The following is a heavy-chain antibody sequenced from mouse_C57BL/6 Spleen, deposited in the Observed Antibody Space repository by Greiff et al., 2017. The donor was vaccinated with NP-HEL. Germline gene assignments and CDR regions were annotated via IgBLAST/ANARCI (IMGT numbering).Heavy chain of an antibody. CDR1: GFTFSDYG. Sequence: EVQGVESGGGLVQPGGSLKLSCAASGFTFSDYGMAWVRQAPRKGPEWVAFISNLAYSIYYADTVTGRFTISRENAKNTLYLEMSSLRSEDTAMYYCARRYDGYSYAMDYWGQGTSVTVSS. V-gene: IGHV5-15*01. D-gene: IGHD2-3*01. CDR2: ISNLAYSI. J-gene: IGHJ4*01. CDR3: ARRYDGYSYAMDY.